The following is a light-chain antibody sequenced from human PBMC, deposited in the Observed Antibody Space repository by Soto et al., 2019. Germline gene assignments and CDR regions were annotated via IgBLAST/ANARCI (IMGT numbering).Light chain of an antibody. CDR2: GAS. Sequence: ESVLTQSPGTLSLSPGERATLSCRASQSVTSSYLAWYQQKPGQAPRLLISGASSRATGIPDRFSGSGSGTDFTLPISRLEPEDFAVYYCQQYSTSRLTFGGGTKVEIK. V-gene: IGKV3-20*01. CDR1: QSVTSSY. CDR3: QQYSTSRLT. J-gene: IGKJ4*01.